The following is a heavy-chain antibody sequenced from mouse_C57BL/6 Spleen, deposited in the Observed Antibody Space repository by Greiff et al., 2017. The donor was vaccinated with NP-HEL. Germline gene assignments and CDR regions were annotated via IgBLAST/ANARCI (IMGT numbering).Heavy chain of an antibody. Sequence: VQLQQPGAELVKPGASVKLSCKASGYTFTSYWMHWVKQRPGQGLEWIGMIHPNSGSTNYNEKFKSKATLTVDKSSSPAYMQLSSLTSEDSAVYYCARGYYGSSSWYFDVWGTGTTVTVSS. J-gene: IGHJ1*03. CDR2: IHPNSGST. D-gene: IGHD1-1*01. V-gene: IGHV1-64*01. CDR1: GYTFTSYW. CDR3: ARGYYGSSSWYFDV.